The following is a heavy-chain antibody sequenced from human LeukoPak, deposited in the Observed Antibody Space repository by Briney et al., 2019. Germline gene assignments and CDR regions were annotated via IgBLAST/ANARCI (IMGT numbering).Heavy chain of an antibody. J-gene: IGHJ6*02. CDR2: ISSSSNYI. CDR1: GFTFSSHS. D-gene: IGHD6-19*01. V-gene: IGHV3-21*01. Sequence: GGSLRLSCAASGFTFSSHSMNWVRQAPGKGLEWVSSISSSSNYIYYADSVKGRFAISRDNAKNSLYLQMNSLRAEDTAVYYCARVQGGWLDYYYYYGMGVWGQGTTVTVSS. CDR3: ARVQGGWLDYYYYYGMGV.